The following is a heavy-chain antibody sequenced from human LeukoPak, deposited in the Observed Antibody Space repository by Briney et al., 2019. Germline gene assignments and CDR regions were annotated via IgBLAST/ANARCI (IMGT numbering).Heavy chain of an antibody. V-gene: IGHV3-53*01. CDR2: LYGGGGT. CDR1: GFIVSSNY. J-gene: IGHJ5*02. Sequence: GGSLRLSCAASGFIVSSNYMSWVRQAPGKGLECVSVLYGGGGTYYTDSVKGRFTISRDNSKNTVYLQMNSLRAEDTAIYYCARGGYYGSGNDFRFDPWGQGTLVTVSS. D-gene: IGHD3-10*01. CDR3: ARGGYYGSGNDFRFDP.